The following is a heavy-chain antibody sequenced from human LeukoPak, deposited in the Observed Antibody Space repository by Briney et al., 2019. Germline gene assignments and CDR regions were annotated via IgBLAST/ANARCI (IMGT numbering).Heavy chain of an antibody. V-gene: IGHV4-34*01. CDR3: ARNGWGCGSYWFY. J-gene: IGHJ4*02. D-gene: IGHD3-16*01. CDR2: ISHSGSN. Sequence: SETLSLTRVVSGASLSGYYWSWIRQPPAKGLEWIGEISHSGSNNYNPSLKSRVTISAHTSKNQFSLKLSSVIGADTAVYFCARNGWGCGSYWFYWGQGTLVTVSA. CDR1: GASLSGYY.